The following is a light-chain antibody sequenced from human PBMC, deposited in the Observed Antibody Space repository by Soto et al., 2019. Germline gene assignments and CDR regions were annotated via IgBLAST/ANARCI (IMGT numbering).Light chain of an antibody. J-gene: IGLJ3*02. CDR3: CTYAGGTTWV. Sequence: QSALTQPASVSGSPGQSITISCTGTSSDVGSYNLVSWYQQHPGKAPKLMIYEGGKRPSGVSDRFSGSKSGNTASLTISGLQAGDEADYYCCTYAGGTTWVFGGGTKDTVL. CDR2: EGG. CDR1: SSDVGSYNL. V-gene: IGLV2-23*01.